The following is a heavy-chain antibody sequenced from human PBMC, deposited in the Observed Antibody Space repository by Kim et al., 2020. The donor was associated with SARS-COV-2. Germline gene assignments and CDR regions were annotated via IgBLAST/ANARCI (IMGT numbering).Heavy chain of an antibody. CDR3: TTASVVPAALFYS. V-gene: IGHV3-15*01. D-gene: IGHD2-2*01. Sequence: DYASPVKGRFTISRDDSKNTLYLQINSLKTEDTAVYYFTTASVVPAALFYSWGQGTLVTVSS. J-gene: IGHJ4*02.